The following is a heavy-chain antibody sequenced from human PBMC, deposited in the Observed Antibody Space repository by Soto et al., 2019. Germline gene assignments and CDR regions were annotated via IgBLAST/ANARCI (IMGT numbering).Heavy chain of an antibody. CDR1: GGSISSSSYF. Sequence: QLQLQESGPGLVKPSETLSLTCTVSGGSISSSSYFWGWIRQSPGKGLEWIGNFYSAGNFYNPSLKCRVTISVDTSKNQSSLKLSSVPAADTAVYYCASEVSLRFDPWGQGTLVTVSS. D-gene: IGHD6-6*01. V-gene: IGHV4-39*01. CDR2: FYSAGN. CDR3: ASEVSLRFDP. J-gene: IGHJ5*02.